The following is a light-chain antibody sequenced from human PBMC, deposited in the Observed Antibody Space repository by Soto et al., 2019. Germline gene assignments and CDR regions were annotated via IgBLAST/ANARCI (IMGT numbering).Light chain of an antibody. J-gene: IGKJ1*01. Sequence: EIVLTQSPGTLSLSPGERATLSCRASQSVSTSSLAWYQQKPGQAPRLLISGASSRAADIPDRFSGSGSGTDFTLTISRLEPEDFAVYYCQQYGSSGTFGQGTKVDIK. CDR1: QSVSTSS. V-gene: IGKV3-20*01. CDR3: QQYGSSGT. CDR2: GAS.